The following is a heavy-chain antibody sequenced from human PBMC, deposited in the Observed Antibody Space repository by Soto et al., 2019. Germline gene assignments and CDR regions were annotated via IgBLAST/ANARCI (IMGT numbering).Heavy chain of an antibody. CDR2: ISGSGGST. V-gene: IGHV3-23*01. CDR3: ARGDEEVTGYYYYYLDF. Sequence: PGGSLRLSCAASGFAFSSYAMSWVRQAPGKGLEWVSAISGSGGSTYYADSVKGRFTISRDNSKNTLYLQMNSLRAEDTAVYYCARGDEEVTGYYYYYLDFSGKGTSVIVSS. D-gene: IGHD3-10*01. CDR1: GFAFSSYA. J-gene: IGHJ6*03.